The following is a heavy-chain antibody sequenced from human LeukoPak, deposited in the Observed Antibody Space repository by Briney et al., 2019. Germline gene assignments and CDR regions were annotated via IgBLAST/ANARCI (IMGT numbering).Heavy chain of an antibody. Sequence: KPGGSLRVSCAASGFTFSDYYMSWIRQAPGKGLEWVSYISSSGSTIYYADSVKGRFTISRDNAKNSLYLQMNSLRAEDTAVYYCARSSPKQWLVDYWGQGTLVTVSS. V-gene: IGHV3-11*04. CDR3: ARSSPKQWLVDY. CDR1: GFTFSDYY. D-gene: IGHD6-19*01. J-gene: IGHJ4*02. CDR2: ISSSGSTI.